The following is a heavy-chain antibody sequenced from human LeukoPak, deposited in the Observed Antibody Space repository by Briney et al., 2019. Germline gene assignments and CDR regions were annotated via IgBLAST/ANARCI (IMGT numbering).Heavy chain of an antibody. CDR2: IYYSGST. Sequence: PSETLSLTCTVSGGSISSYYWSWIRQPPGKGLEWIGYIYYSGSTNYNPSLKSRVTISVDTSKNQFSLKLSSVTAADTAVYYCARVMVRGVITVFQHWGQGTLVTVSS. J-gene: IGHJ1*01. CDR3: ARVMVRGVITVFQH. D-gene: IGHD3-10*01. V-gene: IGHV4-59*01. CDR1: GGSISSYY.